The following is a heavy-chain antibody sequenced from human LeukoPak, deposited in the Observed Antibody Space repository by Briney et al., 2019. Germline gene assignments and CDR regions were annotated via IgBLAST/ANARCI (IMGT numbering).Heavy chain of an antibody. J-gene: IGHJ4*02. Sequence: PETLSLTCAVYGGSLSGYYWSWIRQPPGKGLEWIGEINHSGSTNYNTSLKSRVTISVDTSKNQFSLKLSSVTAADTAVYYWARKDGRGYYFDYWGQGTLVTVSS. V-gene: IGHV4-34*01. CDR1: GGSLSGYY. CDR3: ARKDGRGYYFDY. CDR2: INHSGST.